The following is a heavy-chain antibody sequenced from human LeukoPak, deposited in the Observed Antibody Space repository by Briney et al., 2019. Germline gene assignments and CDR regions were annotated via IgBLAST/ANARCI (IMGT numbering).Heavy chain of an antibody. J-gene: IGHJ5*02. CDR3: ATEGRMPSTTPALNWFDP. D-gene: IGHD1/OR15-1a*01. CDR1: GFTFSTYW. V-gene: IGHV3-7*01. CDR2: IKEDGSEK. Sequence: PGGSLRLSCAVSGFTFSTYWMSWVRQAPGKGLEWVANIKEDGSEKYYVDSVKGRFAISRDNAKNSVYLQMDSLRAEDTAVYYCATEGRMPSTTPALNWFDPWGQGTLVTVSS.